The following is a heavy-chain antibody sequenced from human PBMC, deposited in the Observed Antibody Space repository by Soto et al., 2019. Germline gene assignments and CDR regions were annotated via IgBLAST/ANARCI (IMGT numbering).Heavy chain of an antibody. CDR1: GGSISSYY. D-gene: IGHD6-13*01. V-gene: IGHV4-59*01. CDR2: IYYSGST. J-gene: IGHJ1*01. Sequence: SETLSLTCTVSGGSISSYYWSWIRQPPGKGLEWIGYIYYSGSTNYNPSLKSRVTISVDTSKNQFSLKLSSVTAADTAVYYCARGRIAAAGTSFFQHWGQGNLVTVSS. CDR3: ARGRIAAAGTSFFQH.